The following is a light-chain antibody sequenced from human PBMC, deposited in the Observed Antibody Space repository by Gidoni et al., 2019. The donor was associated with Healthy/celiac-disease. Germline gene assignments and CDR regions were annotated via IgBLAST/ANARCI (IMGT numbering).Light chain of an antibody. CDR2: WAS. J-gene: IGKJ1*01. CDR3: QQYYSTRLWT. V-gene: IGKV4-1*01. CDR1: QSVLYSSNNKNY. Sequence: DIVMTQSPDSLAVSLGERATINCKSSQSVLYSSNNKNYVAGYQQKPGQPPKLLIYWASTRESGVPDRFSGSGSGTDFTLTISSLQAEDVAVYYCQQYYSTRLWTFGQGTKVEIK.